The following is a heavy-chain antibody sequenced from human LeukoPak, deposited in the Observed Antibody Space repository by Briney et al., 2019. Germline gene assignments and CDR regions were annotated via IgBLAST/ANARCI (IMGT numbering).Heavy chain of an antibody. V-gene: IGHV3-23*01. CDR2: ISGSGGST. CDR1: GFTFSSYA. J-gene: IGHJ3*02. D-gene: IGHD3-3*01. Sequence: GGSLRLSCAASGFTFSSYAMSWVRQAPGKGLEWVSAISGSGGSTYYADSVKGRFTISRDNSKNTLYLQMNSLRAEDTAVYYCARLPYYDFWSGQTGSDIWGQGTMVTVSS. CDR3: ARLPYYDFWSGQTGSDI.